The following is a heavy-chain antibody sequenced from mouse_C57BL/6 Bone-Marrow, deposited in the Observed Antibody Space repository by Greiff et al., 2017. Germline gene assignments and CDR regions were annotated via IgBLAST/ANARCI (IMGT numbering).Heavy chain of an antibody. CDR2: ILPGSGST. V-gene: IGHV1-9*01. CDR1: GYTFTGYW. J-gene: IGHJ2*01. Sequence: QVQLQQSGAELMKPGASVKLSCKATGYTFTGYWIEWVKQRPGHGLEWIGEILPGSGSTNSNEKFKGKATFTADTSSNTAYMQLSSLTTEDSAIYYCGGGILDYWGQGTTLTVSS. CDR3: GGGILDY.